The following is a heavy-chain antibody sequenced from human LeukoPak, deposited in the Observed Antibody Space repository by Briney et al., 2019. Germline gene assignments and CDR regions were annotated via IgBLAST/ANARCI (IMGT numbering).Heavy chain of an antibody. V-gene: IGHV4-59*01. CDR1: GRSISGYC. Sequence: PSETLSLTCTVSGRSISGYCWSWVRQPAGKGLEWIGYIYYSGSTNYNPSFKSRVTISVDTSKNQFSLKLSSVTAADTAVYYCARVGYGGFYFDYWGQGTLVTVSS. CDR2: IYYSGST. J-gene: IGHJ4*02. CDR3: ARVGYGGFYFDY. D-gene: IGHD3-10*01.